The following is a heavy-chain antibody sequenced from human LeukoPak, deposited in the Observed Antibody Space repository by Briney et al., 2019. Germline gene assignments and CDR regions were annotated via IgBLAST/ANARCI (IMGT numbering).Heavy chain of an antibody. D-gene: IGHD3-22*01. CDR1: GGSFSGYY. Sequence: KPSETLSLTCAVYGGSFSGYYWSWIRQPPGKGLEWIGEINHSGSTNYNLSLKSRVTVSVDTSKNQFSLKLSSVTAADTAVYYCARVTLVVIHYYGMDVWGQGTTVTVSS. CDR2: INHSGST. V-gene: IGHV4-34*01. J-gene: IGHJ6*02. CDR3: ARVTLVVIHYYGMDV.